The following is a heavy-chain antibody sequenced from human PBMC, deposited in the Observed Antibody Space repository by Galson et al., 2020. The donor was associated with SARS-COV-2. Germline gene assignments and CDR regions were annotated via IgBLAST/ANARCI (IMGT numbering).Heavy chain of an antibody. J-gene: IGHJ4*02. CDR2: IYPGDSET. CDR3: ARRFSSSSGETLGFDY. V-gene: IGHV5-51*01. D-gene: IGHD6-6*01. Sequence: KVPCEGSGYIFSNDWIGWVRQMPGKGLEWMGMIYPGDSETRYSPSFQGQVTISVDKSLNTVYLQWSSLKASDTAVYYCARRFSSSSGETLGFDYWGRGTLVTVSS. CDR1: GYIFSNDW.